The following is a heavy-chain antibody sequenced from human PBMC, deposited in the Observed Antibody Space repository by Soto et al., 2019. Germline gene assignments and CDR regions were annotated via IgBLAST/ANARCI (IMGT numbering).Heavy chain of an antibody. CDR2: IYHGGST. CDR3: ARSYFGADY. CDR1: GGSISSSNW. V-gene: IGHV4-4*02. D-gene: IGHD3-10*01. J-gene: IGHJ4*02. Sequence: SETLSLTCTVSGGSISSSNWWNWVRQPPGKGLEWIGEIYHGGSTNYNPSLKGRVTISVDKSKNQFSLKLTSVTAADTAVYYCARSYFGADYWGQGALVTVS.